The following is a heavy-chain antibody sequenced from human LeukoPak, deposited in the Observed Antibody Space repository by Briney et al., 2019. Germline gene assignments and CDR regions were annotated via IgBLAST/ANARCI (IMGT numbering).Heavy chain of an antibody. J-gene: IGHJ4*02. Sequence: GGSLRLSCAASGFTFSNYDMHWVRQAPGKGLEWVSAIKGRFTISRDNAENSLYLQMNSLRAADTAVYFCARGEEKATITALDSWGQGTLVTVSS. CDR1: GFTFSNYD. D-gene: IGHD5-24*01. CDR2: I. V-gene: IGHV3-69-1*02. CDR3: ARGEEKATITALDS.